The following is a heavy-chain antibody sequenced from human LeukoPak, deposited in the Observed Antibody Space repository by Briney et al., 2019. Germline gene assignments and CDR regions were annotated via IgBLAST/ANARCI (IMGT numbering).Heavy chain of an antibody. D-gene: IGHD3-22*01. CDR2: IYYSGST. CDR3: ARGIRGYYDSSGYPNWFDP. V-gene: IGHV4-39*01. Sequence: PSETLSLTCTVSGGSISSSSYYWGWIRQPPGKGLEWIGSIYYSGSTYYNPSPKSRVTISVDTSKNQFSLKLSSVTAADTAVYYCARGIRGYYDSSGYPNWFDPWGQGTLVTVSS. CDR1: GGSISSSSYY. J-gene: IGHJ5*02.